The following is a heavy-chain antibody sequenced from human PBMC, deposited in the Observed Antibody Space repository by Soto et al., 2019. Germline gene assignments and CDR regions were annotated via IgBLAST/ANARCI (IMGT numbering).Heavy chain of an antibody. J-gene: IGHJ4*02. D-gene: IGHD2-21*02. CDR2: IYWDDDK. CDR1: GFSLSTSRVG. Sequence: QITLKESGPTLVKPTQTLTLTCTFSGFSLSTSRVGVGWIRQPPEKALEWLAFIYWDDDKRYSPSLKRRLTITKDTSKNQVVLTMTNTDPVDTATYYCAHTSGGGNSACFDYWGQGTLVTVSS. CDR3: AHTSGGGNSACFDY. V-gene: IGHV2-5*02.